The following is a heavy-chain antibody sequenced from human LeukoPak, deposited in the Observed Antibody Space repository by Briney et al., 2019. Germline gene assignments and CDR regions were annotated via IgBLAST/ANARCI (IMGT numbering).Heavy chain of an antibody. J-gene: IGHJ4*02. D-gene: IGHD6-25*01. CDR3: AKGPPHAAPPVDY. V-gene: IGHV3-30*18. CDR1: GFTFSSYG. CDR2: ISYDGSNK. Sequence: PGGSLRLSCAASGFTFSSYGMHWVRQAPGKGLEWVVGISYDGSNKYYADSVKGRFTISRDNSKNTLYLQMNSLRAEDTAVYYCAKGPPHAAPPVDYWGQGTLVTVSS.